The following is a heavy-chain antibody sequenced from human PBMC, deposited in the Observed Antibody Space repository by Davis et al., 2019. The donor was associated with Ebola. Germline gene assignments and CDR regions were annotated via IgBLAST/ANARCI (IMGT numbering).Heavy chain of an antibody. CDR2: IYYSGST. CDR3: ARQYRYYYDSSGYYSGYAFDI. J-gene: IGHJ3*02. V-gene: IGHV4-39*01. CDR1: GGSISSGGYY. D-gene: IGHD3-22*01. Sequence: SETLSLTCTVSGGSISSGGYYWSWIRQHPGKGLEWIGYIYYSGSTYYNPSLKSRVTISVDTSKNQFSLKLSPVTAADTAVYYCARQYRYYYDSSGYYSGYAFDIWGQGTMVTVSS.